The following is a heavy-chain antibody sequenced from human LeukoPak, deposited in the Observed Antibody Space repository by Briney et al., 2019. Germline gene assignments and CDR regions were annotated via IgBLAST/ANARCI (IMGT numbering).Heavy chain of an antibody. J-gene: IGHJ4*02. Sequence: PSETLSLTCTVSGGSISIGAYYWSWIRQHPGQGLEWIGYIYHSGSTYYNSSLQSRVTISVDTSKNQFSLKLRSVTAADTAVYYCASLNYYDSSGYYEGERYFDYWGQGTLVTVSS. D-gene: IGHD3-22*01. V-gene: IGHV4-31*03. CDR1: GGSISIGAYY. CDR3: ASLNYYDSSGYYEGERYFDY. CDR2: IYHSGST.